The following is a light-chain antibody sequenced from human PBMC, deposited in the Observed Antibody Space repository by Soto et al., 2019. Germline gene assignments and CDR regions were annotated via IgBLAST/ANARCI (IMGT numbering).Light chain of an antibody. V-gene: IGLV2-14*01. CDR1: SSDVGGSNY. CDR3: SSYTSSSTYV. J-gene: IGLJ1*01. CDR2: DVS. Sequence: QSVLTQPASVSGSPGQSITISCTGTSSDVGGSNYVSWYQQHPGKAPKLIISDVSYRPSGVSNRFSGSKSGNTASLTISGLQVEDEADYYCSSYTSSSTYVFGTGTKVTDL.